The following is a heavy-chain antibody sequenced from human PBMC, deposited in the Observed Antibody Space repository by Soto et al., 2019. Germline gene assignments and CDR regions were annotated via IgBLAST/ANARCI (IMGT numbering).Heavy chain of an antibody. CDR3: ARGFDSSGWYAFAY. J-gene: IGHJ4*02. Sequence: QVQLQESGPGLVKPSETLSLTCSVSGGSVSSGSYYWTWIRQPPGKGLEWIGYIYYSGSTNYNPSLKSRLTISLDTSKNQFSLNPSSVTAADTALYYCARGFDSSGWYAFAYWVQGSLVTVSS. D-gene: IGHD6-19*01. V-gene: IGHV4-61*01. CDR2: IYYSGST. CDR1: GGSVSSGSYY.